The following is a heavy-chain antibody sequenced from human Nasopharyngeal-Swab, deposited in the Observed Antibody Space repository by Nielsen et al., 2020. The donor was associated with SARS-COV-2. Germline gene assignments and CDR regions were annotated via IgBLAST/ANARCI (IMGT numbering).Heavy chain of an antibody. CDR3: ARDTGAFDI. J-gene: IGHJ3*02. V-gene: IGHV3-21*01. CDR2: ISSSSSFI. D-gene: IGHD3-10*01. Sequence: GESLKISCEGSGFTFGNYNMNWVRQAPGKGLEWVSSISSSSSFIYYAGSVKGRFTISRDNAQKSLSLQMNSLRAEDTGVYFCARDTGAFDIWGQGTMVTVSS. CDR1: GFTFGNYN.